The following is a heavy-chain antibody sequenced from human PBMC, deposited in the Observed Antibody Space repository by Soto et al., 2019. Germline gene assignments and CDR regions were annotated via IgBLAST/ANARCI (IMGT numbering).Heavy chain of an antibody. Sequence: EVLLVESGGNLVQPGGSLRLSCAAYGFAFSNHWIHWVRQVPGKGLMWISRINGDGSSTTYADSVKGRFTMSRDNAENTLFLHMNSLRAEDTAMYYCARATGDFWSGYQLDYWGQGTLVTVSS. CDR2: INGDGSST. CDR1: GFAFSNHW. CDR3: ARATGDFWSGYQLDY. V-gene: IGHV3-74*03. D-gene: IGHD3-3*01. J-gene: IGHJ4*02.